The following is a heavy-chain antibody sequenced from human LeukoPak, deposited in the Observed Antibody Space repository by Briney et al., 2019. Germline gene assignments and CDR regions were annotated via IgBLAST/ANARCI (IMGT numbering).Heavy chain of an antibody. J-gene: IGHJ4*02. Sequence: GASVKVSCKASGYTFTNYAINWVRQAPGQGLEWMGWISAYNGNTNYAQKFQGRVTMTTDTSTSTAYMELRSLRSDDTAVYYCARDHLRYYDSSGYYFGYWGQGTLVTVSS. D-gene: IGHD3-22*01. CDR2: ISAYNGNT. CDR3: ARDHLRYYDSSGYYFGY. CDR1: GYTFTNYA. V-gene: IGHV1-18*01.